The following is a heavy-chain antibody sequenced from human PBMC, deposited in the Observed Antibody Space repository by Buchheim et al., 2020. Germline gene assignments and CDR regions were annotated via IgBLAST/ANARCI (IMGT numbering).Heavy chain of an antibody. CDR1: GGTFSSYA. V-gene: IGHV1-69*01. J-gene: IGHJ6*03. CDR2: IIPIFGTA. Sequence: QVQLVQSGTEVKKPGSSVKVSCKASGGTFSSYAISWVRQAPGQGLEWMGGIIPIFGTANYAQKFQGRVTITADEFTSTAYMELSSLRSEDTAVYYCASMDTAMADLYYYYMDVWGKGTT. D-gene: IGHD5-18*01. CDR3: ASMDTAMADLYYYYMDV.